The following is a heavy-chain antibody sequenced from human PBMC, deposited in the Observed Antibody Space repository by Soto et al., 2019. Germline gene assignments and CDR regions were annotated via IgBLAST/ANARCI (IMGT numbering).Heavy chain of an antibody. CDR2: IYDGGRT. D-gene: IGHD3-16*01. CDR3: DSGPSGGKVDT. J-gene: IGHJ4*02. Sequence: QVQLQESGPGLVKPSQTLSLTCTVSGGSISTVDYWWSWIRQSPDLGLEWIGHIYDGGRTYNNPPHERQFPAPVETTTGQLAQTLSSVSDTAAAVSYCDSGPSGGKVDTWGQGTLVTVSS. V-gene: IGHV4-30-4*01. CDR1: GGSISTVDYW.